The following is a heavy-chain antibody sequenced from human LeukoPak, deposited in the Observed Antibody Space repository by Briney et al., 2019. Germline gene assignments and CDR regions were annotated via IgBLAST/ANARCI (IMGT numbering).Heavy chain of an antibody. D-gene: IGHD6-13*01. CDR2: IQSDGSDK. Sequence: GGSLRLSCAASGINFRSSGMHWVRQAPGKGLEWVTFIQSDGSDKYYAASVKGRFTISRDNSKNTVYLHMASLRADDTALYYCAREGGRAVPGRFDQWGQGTLVTVSS. CDR3: AREGGRAVPGRFDQ. J-gene: IGHJ4*02. CDR1: GINFRSSG. V-gene: IGHV3-30*02.